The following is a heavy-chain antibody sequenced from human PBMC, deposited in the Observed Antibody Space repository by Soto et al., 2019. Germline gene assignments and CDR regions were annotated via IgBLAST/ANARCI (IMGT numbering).Heavy chain of an antibody. CDR1: GGSISSSSFY. D-gene: IGHD3-10*01. J-gene: IGHJ4*02. Sequence: SETLSLTCTASGGSISSSSFYLGWIRPPPGKGLEWIGSIYYSGSTYYNPSLKSRVTISVDTSKNQFSLKLSSVTAADTAVYYCARHSGAAMVRGVIIHPADYWGPGTLVNVSS. V-gene: IGHV4-39*01. CDR2: IYYSGST. CDR3: ARHSGAAMVRGVIIHPADY.